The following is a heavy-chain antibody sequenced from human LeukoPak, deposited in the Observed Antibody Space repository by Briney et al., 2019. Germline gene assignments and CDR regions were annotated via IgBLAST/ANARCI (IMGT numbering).Heavy chain of an antibody. CDR1: GFTFSSYE. CDR2: ISSSGSTK. J-gene: IGHJ4*02. D-gene: IGHD5-18*01. V-gene: IGHV3-48*03. Sequence: GGSLRLSCAASGFTFSSYEMNWVRQAPGKGLEWVSYISSSGSTKYYADSVKGRFTISRDNAKNSLYLQMNSLRAEDTAVYYCARGLMDTAMGSFDYWGQGTLVTVSS. CDR3: ARGLMDTAMGSFDY.